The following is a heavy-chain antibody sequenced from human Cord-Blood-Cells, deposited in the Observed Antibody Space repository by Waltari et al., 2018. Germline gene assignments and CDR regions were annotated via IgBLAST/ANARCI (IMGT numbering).Heavy chain of an antibody. Sequence: QVQLVQSGAEVKKPGASVKVSCKVSGYTLTELSMHWVRQAPGKGREWMGGFDPEDGETTYAQKFQGRVTMTEDTSTDTASLELSSLRSDDTAVYYCATEPRLELAARDDAFDIWGQGTMVTVSS. D-gene: IGHD6-6*01. CDR1: GYTLTELS. J-gene: IGHJ3*02. V-gene: IGHV1-24*01. CDR2: FDPEDGET. CDR3: ATEPRLELAARDDAFDI.